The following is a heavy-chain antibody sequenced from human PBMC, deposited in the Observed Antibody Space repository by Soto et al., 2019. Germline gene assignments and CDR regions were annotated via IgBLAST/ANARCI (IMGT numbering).Heavy chain of an antibody. J-gene: IGHJ6*02. CDR1: GGSISSYY. CDR3: ARVMKNVGGSSSSYYYYGMDV. V-gene: IGHV4-59*01. Sequence: SETLSLTCTVSGGSISSYYWSWIRQPPGKGLEWIGYIYYSGSTNYNPSLKSRVTISVDTSKNQFSLKLSSVTAADTAVYYSARVMKNVGGSSSSYYYYGMDVWGQGTTVTVSS. CDR2: IYYSGST. D-gene: IGHD6-6*01.